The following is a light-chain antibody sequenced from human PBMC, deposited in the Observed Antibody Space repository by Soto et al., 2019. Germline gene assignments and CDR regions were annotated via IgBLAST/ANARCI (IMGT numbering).Light chain of an antibody. CDR1: QSVSSSY. Sequence: EIVLTQSPGTLSLSPGERVTLSCRASQSVSSSYLAWYQQKPGQAPRLLIHGASSRATGIPDRFSGSGSGTDFNLTISRLEPEDFAVYYCQQYCSSPSLIFGPGTKVD. CDR3: QQYCSSPSLI. V-gene: IGKV3-20*01. CDR2: GAS. J-gene: IGKJ3*01.